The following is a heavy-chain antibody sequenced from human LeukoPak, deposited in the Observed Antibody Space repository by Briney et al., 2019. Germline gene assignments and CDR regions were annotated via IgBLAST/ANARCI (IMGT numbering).Heavy chain of an antibody. Sequence: SGTLSLTCAVSGGSINSYYWSWIRQPPGKGLECIGYIHYTGSTNYNPSLKSRVTISVDTSKNQFSLKLSSVTAADTAVYYCASTIFGVVHDAFDIWGQGTMVTVSS. CDR2: IHYTGST. V-gene: IGHV4-59*12. J-gene: IGHJ3*02. D-gene: IGHD3-3*01. CDR3: ASTIFGVVHDAFDI. CDR1: GGSINSYY.